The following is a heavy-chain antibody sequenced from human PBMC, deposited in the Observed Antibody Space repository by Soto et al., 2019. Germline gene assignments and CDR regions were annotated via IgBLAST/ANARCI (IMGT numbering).Heavy chain of an antibody. J-gene: IGHJ6*02. CDR1: GGSFTGNY. CDR2: VNDSGST. D-gene: IGHD1-26*01. Sequence: SETLSLTCAVYGGSFTGNYRSWIRQPPGKGLEWIGEVNDSGSTNFNPSLKSRVTISVDTSKKQFTLKLTSVTAADTAVYYCATDSATSYFGMDVWGHGTTVTV. V-gene: IGHV4-34*01. CDR3: ATDSATSYFGMDV.